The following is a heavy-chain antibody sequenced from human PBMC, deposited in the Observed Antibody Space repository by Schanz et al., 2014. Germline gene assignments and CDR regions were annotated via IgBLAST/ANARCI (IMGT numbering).Heavy chain of an antibody. CDR3: AKGPLGTSP. CDR2: IISILGIP. Sequence: QVHLVQSGAEVKKPGSSVTVSCTASGGTFSSYTISCVRQAPGQGLEWMGRIISILGIPNYAQKFQGRVTITADKSTSTAYMELSSPKSEDAAVHYSAKGPLGTSPWGQGTLVTVSA. J-gene: IGHJ5*02. V-gene: IGHV1-69*02. CDR1: GGTFSSYT. D-gene: IGHD5-12*01.